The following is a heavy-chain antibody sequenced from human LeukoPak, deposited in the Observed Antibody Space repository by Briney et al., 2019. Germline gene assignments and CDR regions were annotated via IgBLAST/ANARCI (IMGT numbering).Heavy chain of an antibody. CDR3: ARGLSVVVAATPLGYFDY. J-gene: IGHJ4*02. V-gene: IGHV3-48*03. Sequence: GSLRLSCAASGFTFSSYEMNWVRRAPGKGLEWVSYISSSGSTIYYADSVKGRFTISRDNAKNSLYLQMNSLRAEDTAVYYCARGLSVVVAATPLGYFDYWGQGTLVTVSS. CDR1: GFTFSSYE. CDR2: ISSSGSTI. D-gene: IGHD2-15*01.